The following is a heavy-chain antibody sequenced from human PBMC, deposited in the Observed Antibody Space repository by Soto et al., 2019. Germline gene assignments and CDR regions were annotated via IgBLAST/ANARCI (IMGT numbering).Heavy chain of an antibody. Sequence: QVQLVQSGAEVKKPGASVKVSCKASGYIFIHYYIHWVRQAPGQGLEWMAIINPNGVSTNYAQKFQGRVTVTNDTSTSTVSMELNSRGADDAAVYFCARSLLQGDFWGQGTLVTVSS. CDR3: ARSLLQGDF. CDR2: INPNGVST. J-gene: IGHJ4*02. D-gene: IGHD2-21*01. CDR1: GYIFIHYY. V-gene: IGHV1-46*01.